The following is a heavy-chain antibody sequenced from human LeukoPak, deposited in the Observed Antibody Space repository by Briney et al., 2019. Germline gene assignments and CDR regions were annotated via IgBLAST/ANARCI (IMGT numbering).Heavy chain of an antibody. Sequence: PGGSLRLSCAASGFTFSDYYMSWIRQAPGKGLEWVSYVSCSGSTIYYADSVKGRLTISRDHAQNSLYLQMNSLRAEDTAVYYCARGRGNVITMIVVVSQPIDYWGQGTLVTVSS. CDR2: VSCSGSTI. D-gene: IGHD3-22*01. J-gene: IGHJ4*02. V-gene: IGHV3-11*01. CDR3: ARGRGNVITMIVVVSQPIDY. CDR1: GFTFSDYY.